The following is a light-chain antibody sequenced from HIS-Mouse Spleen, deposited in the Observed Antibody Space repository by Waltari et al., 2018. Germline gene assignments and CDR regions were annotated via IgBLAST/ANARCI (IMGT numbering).Light chain of an antibody. CDR3: QQYYSTPYT. Sequence: DIVLTHSPDSLPVPLGERATINCKSSQSVLYSPNNKNYLAWYQQKPGQPPKLLIYWASTRESGVPDRFSGSGSGTDFTLTISSLQAEDVAVYYCQQYYSTPYTFGQGTKLEIK. CDR2: WAS. CDR1: QSVLYSPNNKNY. J-gene: IGKJ2*01. V-gene: IGKV4-1*01.